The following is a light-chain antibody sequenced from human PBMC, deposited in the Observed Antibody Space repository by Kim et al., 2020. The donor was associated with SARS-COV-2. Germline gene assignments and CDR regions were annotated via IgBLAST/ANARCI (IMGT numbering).Light chain of an antibody. CDR3: QVWDSYSDIPHVV. V-gene: IGLV3-21*03. CDR2: SDS. J-gene: IGLJ2*01. Sequence: PGKKARITVGGENIASKSGVRYQQRPGQAPVLVVYSDSARRSIPERLSGSKSGSTATLIMMRVEAGDEADDYCQVWDSYSDIPHVVFGGGTQLTVL. CDR1: NIASKS.